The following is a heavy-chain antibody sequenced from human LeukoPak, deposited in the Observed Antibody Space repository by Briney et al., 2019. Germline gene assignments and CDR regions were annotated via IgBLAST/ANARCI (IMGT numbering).Heavy chain of an antibody. J-gene: IGHJ4*02. CDR3: ARVGDRIAAADDYFDY. D-gene: IGHD6-13*01. CDR2: INPNSGGT. Sequence: ASEKVSCKASGYTFTGYYMHWVRQAPGQGLEWMGWINPNSGGTNYAQKFQGRVTMTRDTSISTAYMELSRLRSDDTAVYYCARVGDRIAAADDYFDYWGQGTLVTVSS. V-gene: IGHV1-2*02. CDR1: GYTFTGYY.